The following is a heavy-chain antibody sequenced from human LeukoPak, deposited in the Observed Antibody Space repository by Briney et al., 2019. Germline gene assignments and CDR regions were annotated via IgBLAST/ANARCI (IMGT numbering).Heavy chain of an antibody. D-gene: IGHD3-22*01. V-gene: IGHV3-30-3*01. Sequence: GGSLRLSCAASGFTFSSYAMHWVRQAPGKGLEWEAVISYDGSNKYYADSVKGRFTISRDNPKNTLYLQMNSLRAEDTAVYYCATLRGDYYDSRAYDLWGQGTMVTVSS. J-gene: IGHJ3*01. CDR2: ISYDGSNK. CDR1: GFTFSSYA. CDR3: ATLRGDYYDSRAYDL.